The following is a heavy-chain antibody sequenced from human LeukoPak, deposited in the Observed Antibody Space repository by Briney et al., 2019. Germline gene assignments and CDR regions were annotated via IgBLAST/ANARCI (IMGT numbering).Heavy chain of an antibody. CDR1: GFTFSSYA. V-gene: IGHV3-23*01. CDR3: AARSSNWYVLDY. Sequence: GGSLRLSCAASGFTFSSYAMSWVRQAPGKGLEWVSGISGSGGSTYYADSVKGRFTISRDNSKNMLYVQMNSLRAEDTAVYYCAARSSNWYVLDYWGQGTLVTVSS. D-gene: IGHD6-13*01. CDR2: ISGSGGST. J-gene: IGHJ4*02.